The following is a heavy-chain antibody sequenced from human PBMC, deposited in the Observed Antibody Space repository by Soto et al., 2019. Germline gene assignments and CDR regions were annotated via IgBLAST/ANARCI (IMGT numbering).Heavy chain of an antibody. D-gene: IGHD5-18*01. CDR2: ISGSAGST. V-gene: IGHV3-23*01. Sequence: PGGSLRLSCAASGFTFSSYAMSWVRQAPGKGLEWVSAISGSAGSTYYADSVKGRFTISRDNSKSTLYLQMNSLRAEDTAVYYCARAYSSYGPFAYWGQGTLVTVSS. J-gene: IGHJ4*02. CDR3: ARAYSSYGPFAY. CDR1: GFTFSSYA.